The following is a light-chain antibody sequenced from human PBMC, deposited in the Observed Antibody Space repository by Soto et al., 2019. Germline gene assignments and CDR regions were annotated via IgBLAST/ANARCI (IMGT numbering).Light chain of an antibody. J-gene: IGKJ3*01. CDR2: RAS. Sequence: DIQMTQSPSTLSASVGDRVNITCRASQSISSWLAWYKQKPGKAPKLLIYRASDLQTGVPSRFSGSGTGTEFTLTISSLQTDDIATYYCQQYSSYFFTFGPGTKVDVK. CDR3: QQYSSYFFT. CDR1: QSISSW. V-gene: IGKV1-5*03.